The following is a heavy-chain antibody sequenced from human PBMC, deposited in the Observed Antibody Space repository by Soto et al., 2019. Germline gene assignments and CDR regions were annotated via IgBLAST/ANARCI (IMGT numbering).Heavy chain of an antibody. V-gene: IGHV3-33*01. D-gene: IGHD6-19*01. J-gene: IGHJ4*02. CDR2: IWYDGSNK. Sequence: LILSCAASGFTFSSYCMHWVRQAPVKGLEWVAVIWYDGSNKYFADSVKGRFTISRDNSKNTLYLQMSSLRAEDTAVYYCARDVLIVSVAGTVGIDYWGQGTLVTVSS. CDR1: GFTFSSYC. CDR3: ARDVLIVSVAGTVGIDY.